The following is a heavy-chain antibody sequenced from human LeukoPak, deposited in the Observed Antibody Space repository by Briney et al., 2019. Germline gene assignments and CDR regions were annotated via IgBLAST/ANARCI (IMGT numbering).Heavy chain of an antibody. J-gene: IGHJ4*03. CDR3: TSHRDGSFDY. Sequence: PGGSLRLSCAASGFTFSSYGMTWVRQAPGKGLEWVSAISGSGGSTYYADSVKGRFTISRDNSDNTLYLQMNSLRAEDTAVYYCTSHRDGSFDYWGQGPWSPSPQ. D-gene: IGHD5-24*01. V-gene: IGHV3-23*01. CDR2: ISGSGGST. CDR1: GFTFSSYG.